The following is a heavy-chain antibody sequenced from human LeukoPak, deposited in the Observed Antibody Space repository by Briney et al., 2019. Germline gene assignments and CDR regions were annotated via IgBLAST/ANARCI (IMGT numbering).Heavy chain of an antibody. CDR1: GFIFSDYY. D-gene: IGHD6-19*01. CDR3: AKEGGWSSYYFDY. CDR2: ISSSGRTI. V-gene: IGHV3-11*01. J-gene: IGHJ4*02. Sequence: GGSLRLSCAASGFIFSDYYLIWTRQAPGKGLEWISYISSSGRTIYYADSVKGRFTISRDNAKNSLYLQMNSLRAEDTAVYYCAKEGGWSSYYFDYWGQGTLVTVSS.